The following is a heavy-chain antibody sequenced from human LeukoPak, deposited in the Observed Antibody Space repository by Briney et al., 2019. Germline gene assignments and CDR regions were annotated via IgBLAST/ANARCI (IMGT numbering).Heavy chain of an antibody. D-gene: IGHD3-22*01. CDR2: ISGSGGST. CDR3: AKDGYDSSGYYTTPFDY. CDR1: GFTFGSYA. Sequence: TGGSLRLSCAASGFTFGSYAMSWVRQAPGKGLEWVSAISGSGGSTYYADSVKGRFTISRDNSKNTLYLQMNSLRAEDTAVYYCAKDGYDSSGYYTTPFDYWGQGTLVTVSS. J-gene: IGHJ4*02. V-gene: IGHV3-23*01.